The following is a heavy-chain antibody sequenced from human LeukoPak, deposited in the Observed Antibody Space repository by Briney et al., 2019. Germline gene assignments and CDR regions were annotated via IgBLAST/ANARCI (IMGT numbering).Heavy chain of an antibody. CDR3: ARHKPTGSYPLEL. CDR1: GGSISSSSYY. J-gene: IGHJ4*02. CDR2: IYYSGST. Sequence: PSETLSLTCTVSGGSISSSSYYWGWIRQPPGKGLEWIGSIYYSGSTYYNPSLRSRLTISLDTSTSQFSLRLSSVTAADTAVYYCARHKPTGSYPLELWGQGTLVTVSS. V-gene: IGHV4-39*01. D-gene: IGHD3-10*01.